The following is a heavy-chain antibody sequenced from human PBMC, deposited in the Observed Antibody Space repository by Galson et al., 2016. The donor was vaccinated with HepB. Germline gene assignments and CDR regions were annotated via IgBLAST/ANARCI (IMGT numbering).Heavy chain of an antibody. J-gene: IGHJ4*02. D-gene: IGHD3-16*02. V-gene: IGHV3-20*04. CDR2: LNWTGGST. CDR3: ARGNYVWGNYRYTLDY. CDR1: GFTFDDYG. Sequence: SLRLSCAASGFTFDDYGMNWVRQAPGKGLEWVSGLNWTGGSTAYADSVKGRFTISRDNAKNSLYLQMNSLGAEDTALYYRARGNYVWGNYRYTLDYWGQGTLVTVSS.